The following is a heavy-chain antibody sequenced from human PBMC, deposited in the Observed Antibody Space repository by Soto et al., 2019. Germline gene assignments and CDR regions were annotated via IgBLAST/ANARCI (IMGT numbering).Heavy chain of an antibody. CDR1: GYTFTSYD. CDR2: MNPNSGNT. D-gene: IGHD6-13*01. Sequence: QVHLVQSGAEVKKPGASVKVSCKASGYTFTSYDINWVRQATGQGLEWMGWMNPNSGNTGYAQKLQGRVTMTRNTSISTAYMELSSLRSEDTAVYYCARGRRSSTKYYYYYMDDWGKGTTVTVSS. V-gene: IGHV1-8*01. J-gene: IGHJ6*03. CDR3: ARGRRSSTKYYYYYMDD.